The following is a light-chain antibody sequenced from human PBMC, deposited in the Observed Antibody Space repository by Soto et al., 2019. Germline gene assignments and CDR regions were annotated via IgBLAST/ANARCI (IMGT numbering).Light chain of an antibody. CDR1: SSDVGGYNY. Sequence: QSALTQPASVSGSPGQSITISCTGTSSDVGGYNYVSWYQQHPSKAPKLMIYDVSNRPSGVSNRFSGSKSGNTASLTISGLQAEDEADYYCSSYRSSSTLYVFGTGSKVTVL. CDR2: DVS. CDR3: SSYRSSSTLYV. J-gene: IGLJ1*01. V-gene: IGLV2-14*01.